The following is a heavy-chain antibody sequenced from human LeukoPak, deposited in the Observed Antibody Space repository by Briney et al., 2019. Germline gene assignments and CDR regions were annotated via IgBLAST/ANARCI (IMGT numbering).Heavy chain of an antibody. J-gene: IGHJ4*02. Sequence: ASETLSLTCTVSGGSITSHYWSWIRQHPGKGLEWIGYIYYSGSTYYNPSLKSRVTISVDTSKNQFSLKLSSVTAADTAVYYCARVSSIAAAGIDYWGQGTLVTVSS. CDR3: ARVSSIAAAGIDY. V-gene: IGHV4-59*06. CDR2: IYYSGST. CDR1: GGSITSHY. D-gene: IGHD6-13*01.